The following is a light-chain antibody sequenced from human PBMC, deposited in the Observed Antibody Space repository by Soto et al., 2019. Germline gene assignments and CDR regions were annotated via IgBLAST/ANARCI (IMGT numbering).Light chain of an antibody. J-gene: IGLJ2*01. Sequence: QSVLTPAASVSGSPGQSSTISCTGTSSDVGAYGYVSWYQQHPGKAPKLMIYEVSYRPSGVSNRLSGSKSGNAASLTISGLQAEAEAEYYCSSYTTSSTVVFGGGTKLTVL. CDR3: SSYTTSSTVV. CDR2: EVS. CDR1: SSDVGAYGY. V-gene: IGLV2-14*01.